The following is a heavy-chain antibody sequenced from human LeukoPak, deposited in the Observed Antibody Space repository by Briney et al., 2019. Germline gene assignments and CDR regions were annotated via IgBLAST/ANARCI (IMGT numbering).Heavy chain of an antibody. J-gene: IGHJ5*02. CDR3: AGIYDFWSGYPQNWFDP. D-gene: IGHD3-3*01. CDR2: SYYSGST. Sequence: SETLSLTCTVSGGSCSSYYWSWIRQPAGKGLEWIGYSYYSGSTNYNPSLKSRVTISVDTSKNQFSLKLSSVTAADTAVYYCAGIYDFWSGYPQNWFDPWGQGTLVTVSS. V-gene: IGHV4-59*01. CDR1: GGSCSSYY.